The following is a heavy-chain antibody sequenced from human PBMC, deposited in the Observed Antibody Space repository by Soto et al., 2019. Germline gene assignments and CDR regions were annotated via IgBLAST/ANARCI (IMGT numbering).Heavy chain of an antibody. D-gene: IGHD3-10*01. J-gene: IGHJ5*02. CDR2: ITGSGGST. V-gene: IGHV3-23*01. CDR3: AKDHGLWIGELVLIWFDP. CDR1: PCSLSSNG. Sequence: PGGCLRLSCSVSPCSLSSNGRTFARVPGGIGLEWVSAITGSGGSTDYAGSLKGRFTFSRDNSKSTLYLQLSSLSAGSTVVSYGAKDHGLWIGELVLIWFDPWGQGP.